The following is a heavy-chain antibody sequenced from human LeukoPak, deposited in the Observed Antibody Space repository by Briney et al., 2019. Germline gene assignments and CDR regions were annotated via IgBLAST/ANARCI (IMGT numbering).Heavy chain of an antibody. CDR2: IYNAVTI. J-gene: IGHJ4*02. CDR1: GFTVSSNY. CDR3: ILTTVTTSVEY. D-gene: IGHD4-17*01. V-gene: IGHV3-53*01. Sequence: GGSLRLSCAASGFTVSSNYMNWVRQAPGKGLEWVSVIYNAVTIHYADSVKGRFTISSDNSKNTVYLRMNSLRAEDTAVYYCILTTVTTSVEYWGQGTLVTVSS.